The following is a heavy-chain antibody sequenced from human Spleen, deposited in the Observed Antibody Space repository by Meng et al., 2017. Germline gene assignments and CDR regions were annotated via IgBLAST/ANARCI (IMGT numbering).Heavy chain of an antibody. J-gene: IGHJ4*02. D-gene: IGHD2-21*01. V-gene: IGHV7-4-1*02. Sequence: QVQLVQSGSELKKPGASVEASCKASGYIFTNYAMKWVRPAPGQGLEWLGWINTTTWNPTYAQGFAGRFVFSLDTTVSTAYLQISSLKAEDTAVYFCARGRGGDIVGYILYYFDYWGQGTLVTVSS. CDR2: INTTTWNP. CDR1: GYIFTNYA. CDR3: ARGRGGDIVGYILYYFDY.